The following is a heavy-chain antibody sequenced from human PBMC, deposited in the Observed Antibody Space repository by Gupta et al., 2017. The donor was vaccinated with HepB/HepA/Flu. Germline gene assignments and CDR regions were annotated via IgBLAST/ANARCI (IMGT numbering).Heavy chain of an antibody. Sequence: EVQLVESGGGLVEPGGSLRLSCAASGFTFSSYWVTWVRQAPGKGLEWVANIKQDGSEKKYVDSVKGRFTISRDNAKDSLYLQMNSLRAEDTAVYYCARGSGSTTRALDIWGQGTMVTVSS. CDR3: ARGSGSTTRALDI. CDR2: IKQDGSEK. CDR1: GFTFSSYW. D-gene: IGHD2/OR15-2a*01. V-gene: IGHV3-7*01. J-gene: IGHJ3*02.